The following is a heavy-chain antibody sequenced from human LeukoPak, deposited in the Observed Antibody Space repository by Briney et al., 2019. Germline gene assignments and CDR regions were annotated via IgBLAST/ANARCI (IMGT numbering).Heavy chain of an antibody. CDR2: ICPDGTVT. Sequence: QAGGSLRLSCAASGFTFSRHAMSWVRQAPGKGLEWVSRICPDGTVTNYADSVKARFIISRDNARNTVYLQMNSLRVEDTAVYYCVRDFRSADYWGQGTLVTVSS. CDR1: GFTFSRHA. V-gene: IGHV3-74*01. J-gene: IGHJ4*02. CDR3: VRDFRSADY.